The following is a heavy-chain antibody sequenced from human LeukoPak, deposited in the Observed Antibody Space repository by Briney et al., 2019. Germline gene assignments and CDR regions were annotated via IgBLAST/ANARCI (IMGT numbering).Heavy chain of an antibody. J-gene: IGHJ4*02. D-gene: IGHD6-13*01. V-gene: IGHV3-13*04. CDR3: AKDRDSSSWYLGSCFGDS. Sequence: GGSLRLSCAASGFTFSSYDMHWVRQATGKGLEWVSAIGTAGDTYYPGSVKGRFTISRENAKNSLYLQMNSLRAGDTAVYYCAKDRDSSSWYLGSCFGDSWGQGTLVTVSS. CDR2: IGTAGDT. CDR1: GFTFSSYD.